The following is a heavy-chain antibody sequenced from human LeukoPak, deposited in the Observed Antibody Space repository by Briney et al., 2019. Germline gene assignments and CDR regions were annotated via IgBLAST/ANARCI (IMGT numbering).Heavy chain of an antibody. V-gene: IGHV4-31*03. D-gene: IGHD3-10*01. CDR3: ARELSGSGSYWFDP. CDR1: GGSISSGGYY. Sequence: SQTLSLTCTVSGGSISSGGYYWSWIRQHPGKGLEWIGYIYYSGSTYYNPSLKSRVTISVDTSKNQFSLKLSSVTAADTAVYYCARELSGSGSYWFDPWAREPWSPSPQ. J-gene: IGHJ5*02. CDR2: IYYSGST.